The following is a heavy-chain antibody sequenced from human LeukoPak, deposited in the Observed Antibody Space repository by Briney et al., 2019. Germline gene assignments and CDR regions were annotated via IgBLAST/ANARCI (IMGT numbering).Heavy chain of an antibody. Sequence: PGGSLRLSCAASGFTFSSYAMSWVRQAPGKGLEWVSAISGSGGSTYYADSVKGRFTISRDNSKNTLYLQMNSLRAEDTAVYYCAKDRDYYGSGSTAFDYWGQGTLVTVSS. J-gene: IGHJ4*02. D-gene: IGHD3-10*01. CDR1: GFTFSSYA. V-gene: IGHV3-23*01. CDR3: AKDRDYYGSGSTAFDY. CDR2: ISGSGGST.